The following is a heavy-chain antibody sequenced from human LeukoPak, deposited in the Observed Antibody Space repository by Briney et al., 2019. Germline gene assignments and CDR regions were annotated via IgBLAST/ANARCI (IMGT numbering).Heavy chain of an antibody. Sequence: PGRSLRLSCAASGFTFSSYAMSWVRQAPGKGLEWVSAISGSGGSTYYADSVKGRFTISRDNSKNTLYLQMNSLRAEDTAVYYCAKGRGPVTTYLDYWGRGTLVTVSS. CDR3: AKGRGPVTTYLDY. D-gene: IGHD4-17*01. CDR1: GFTFSSYA. CDR2: ISGSGGST. V-gene: IGHV3-23*01. J-gene: IGHJ4*02.